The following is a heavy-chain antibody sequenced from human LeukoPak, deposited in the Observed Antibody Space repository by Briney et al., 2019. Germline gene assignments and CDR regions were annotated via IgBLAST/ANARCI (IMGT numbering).Heavy chain of an antibody. CDR2: INPNSGGT. J-gene: IGHJ4*02. CDR3: ARGIGGYSYGLDY. CDR1: GYTFTGYY. Sequence: ASVKVSCKASGYTFTGYYMHWVRQAPGQGLEWMGWINPNSGGTNYAQKFQGRVTMTRDTSISTAYMELSRLRSDDTAVYYCARGIGGYSYGLDYWGQGTLVTVSS. V-gene: IGHV1-2*02. D-gene: IGHD5-18*01.